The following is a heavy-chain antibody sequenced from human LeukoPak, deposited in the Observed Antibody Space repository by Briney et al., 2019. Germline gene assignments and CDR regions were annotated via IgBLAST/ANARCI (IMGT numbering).Heavy chain of an antibody. J-gene: IGHJ6*02. Sequence: ASVKVSCKASGYTFTSYGISWVRQAPGQGLEWMGWINPNSGGTNYAQKFQGRVTMTRDTSISTAYMELSRLRSDDTAVYYCATTGGNLYYYYYYGMDVWGQGTTVTVSS. D-gene: IGHD4-23*01. CDR2: INPNSGGT. CDR3: ATTGGNLYYYYYYGMDV. CDR1: GYTFTSYG. V-gene: IGHV1-2*02.